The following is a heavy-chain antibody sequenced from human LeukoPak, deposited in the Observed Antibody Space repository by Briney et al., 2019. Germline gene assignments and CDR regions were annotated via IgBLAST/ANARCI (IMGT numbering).Heavy chain of an antibody. J-gene: IGHJ4*02. CDR2: VSHSGST. CDR1: GGFISTGNYY. D-gene: IGHD2-15*01. Sequence: SQTLSLTCSVSGGFISTGNYYWSWIRQPAGKGLEWIGSVSHSGSTYYNPSLKSRVTMSLDTSKNQFSLRLTSMTAADTAMYYCATTVGDYCGGGICYSAVDYWGQGTLVTVSS. CDR3: ATTVGDYCGGGICYSAVDY. V-gene: IGHV4-61*02.